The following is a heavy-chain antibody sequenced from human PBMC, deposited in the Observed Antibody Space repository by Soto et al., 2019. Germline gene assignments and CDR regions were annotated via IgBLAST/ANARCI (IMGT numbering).Heavy chain of an antibody. V-gene: IGHV3-15*01. Sequence: GGSLRLSCAASGFSFSDAWMTWVRQVPGKGLEWVGRIKSKTRDGTTDYAAPVKGRFTISRDDSKNTLYLQMHSLTTEDTAVYYCSTYGTNYGSFDYWGQGTLVTVSS. J-gene: IGHJ4*02. D-gene: IGHD3-16*01. CDR1: GFSFSDAW. CDR3: STYGTNYGSFDY. CDR2: IKSKTRDGTT.